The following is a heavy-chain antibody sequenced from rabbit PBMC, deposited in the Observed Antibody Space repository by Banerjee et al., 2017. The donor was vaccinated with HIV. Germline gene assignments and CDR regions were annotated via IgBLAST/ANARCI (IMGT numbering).Heavy chain of an antibody. CDR2: IGSGGGT. V-gene: IGHV1S45*01. CDR3: ARERYTYGYASYPSL. CDR1: GIDFSGAYY. Sequence: QEQLVESGGDLVKPGASLTLTCKASGIDFSGAYYMCWVRQAPGKGLEWIACIGSGGGTWYASWVNGRFTISKTSSTTVTLQMTTLTAADTATYFCARERYTYGYASYPSLWGPGTLVTVS. D-gene: IGHD6-1*01. J-gene: IGHJ4*01.